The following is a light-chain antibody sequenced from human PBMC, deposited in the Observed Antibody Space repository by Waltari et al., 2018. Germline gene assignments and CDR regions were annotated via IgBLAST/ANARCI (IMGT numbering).Light chain of an antibody. CDR3: CSYAGNYVWV. J-gene: IGLJ3*02. V-gene: IGLV2-23*02. CDR2: DVS. CDR1: RRDIGRSDI. Sequence: QSALTQPAAVAGSPGQSVHISCPVARRDIGRSDIVFWYQQHPGNAPKLVISDVSKRPSGVSDRFSGSKSGDTASLTISGLQFEDEADYYCCSYAGNYVWVFGGGTRLTVL.